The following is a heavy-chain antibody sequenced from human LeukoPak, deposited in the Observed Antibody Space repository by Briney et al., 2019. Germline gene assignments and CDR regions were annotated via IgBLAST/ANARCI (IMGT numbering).Heavy chain of an antibody. Sequence: AASVKVSCKASGYTFTGYYMHWVRQAPGQGLEWMGWINPNSGGTNYAQKFQGRVTMTRDTSISTAYMELSRLRSDDTAVYYCARAARHDSSGYYYPYYFDYWGQGTLVTVSS. J-gene: IGHJ4*02. V-gene: IGHV1-2*02. CDR1: GYTFTGYY. CDR2: INPNSGGT. CDR3: ARAARHDSSGYYYPYYFDY. D-gene: IGHD3-22*01.